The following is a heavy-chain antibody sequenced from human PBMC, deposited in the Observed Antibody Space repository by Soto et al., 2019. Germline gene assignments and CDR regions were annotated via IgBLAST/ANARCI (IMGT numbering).Heavy chain of an antibody. V-gene: IGHV3-74*01. J-gene: IGHJ4*02. CDR1: GFIFRTYA. CDR3: TTAFEF. CDR2: IDRDGSGT. Sequence: GGSLRLSCAASGFIFRTYAMHWVRQVPGRGLVWVSRIDRDGSGTSYADSVKGRFTISRDNAKNMLYLQMNSLRAEDTAIYYCTTAFEFWGQGALVTVS.